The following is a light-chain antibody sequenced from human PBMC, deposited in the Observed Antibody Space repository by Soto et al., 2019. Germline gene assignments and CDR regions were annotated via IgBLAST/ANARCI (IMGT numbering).Light chain of an antibody. V-gene: IGKV3-20*01. CDR3: QQYDASKT. Sequence: EIVLTQSPGTLSLSPGERATLSCRASQTLNRNYLAWYQQRPGQAPRLLIYAASSRATGIPDRFSGSGSVTDFTLTISRLEPEDFAVYYCQQYDASKTFGQGTRVE. J-gene: IGKJ1*01. CDR2: AAS. CDR1: QTLNRNY.